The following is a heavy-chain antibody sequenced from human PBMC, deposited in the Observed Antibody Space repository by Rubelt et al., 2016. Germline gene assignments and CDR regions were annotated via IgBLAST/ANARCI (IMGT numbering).Heavy chain of an antibody. CDR1: ARSFSGYY. J-gene: IGHJ4*02. Sequence: QVQLQQWGAGVLKPSETLSLTRSVNARSFSGYYWTWIRQPPGKGLEWIGEINHRGSTYYNPSLTSRVTISVDTSKNQFSRKLVAVTAADAAVYYGARGMESTLFYFDAWGQGTLVTVSS. D-gene: IGHD3-3*01. CDR3: ARGMESTLFYFDA. V-gene: IGHV4-34*01. CDR2: INHRGST.